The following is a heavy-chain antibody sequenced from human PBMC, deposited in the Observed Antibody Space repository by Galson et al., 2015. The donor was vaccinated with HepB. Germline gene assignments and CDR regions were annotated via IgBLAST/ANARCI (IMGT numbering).Heavy chain of an antibody. J-gene: IGHJ4*02. D-gene: IGHD2-21*02. CDR3: ARDLYSSGGDYVPPGY. CDR2: IKQDGSEK. CDR1: GFTFSSYW. Sequence: SLRLSCAASGFTFSSYWMSWVRQAPGKGLEWVANIKQDGSEKYYVDSVKGRFTISRDNAKNSLYLQMNSLRAEDTAVYYCARDLYSSGGDYVPPGYWGQGTLVTVSS. V-gene: IGHV3-7*03.